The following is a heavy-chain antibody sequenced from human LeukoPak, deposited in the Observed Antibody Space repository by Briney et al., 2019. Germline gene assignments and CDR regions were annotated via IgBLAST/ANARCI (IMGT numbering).Heavy chain of an antibody. Sequence: SETLSLTCTVSGGSISSYYWGWIRQPPGKGLEWIGYIYYSGSTNYNPSLKSQVTISVDTSKNQFFLKLSSVTAADTAVYYCARLLYSSGYYVDYWGQGTLVTVSS. CDR2: IYYSGST. CDR3: ARLLYSSGYYVDY. CDR1: GGSISSYY. D-gene: IGHD3-22*01. J-gene: IGHJ4*02. V-gene: IGHV4-59*01.